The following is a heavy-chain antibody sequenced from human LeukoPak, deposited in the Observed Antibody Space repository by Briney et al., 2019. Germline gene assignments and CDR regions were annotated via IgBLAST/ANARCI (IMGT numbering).Heavy chain of an antibody. CDR1: GGTFSSYT. CDR3: AREGVGMRADGAFDI. V-gene: IGHV1-69*04. J-gene: IGHJ3*02. Sequence: SVKVSCKASGGTFSSYTISWVRQAPGQGLEWMGRIIPIRGIANYAQKFQGRVTITADKSTSTAYMELSSLRSEDTAVYYCAREGVGMRADGAFDIWGQGTMVTMSS. D-gene: IGHD7-27*01. CDR2: IIPIRGIA.